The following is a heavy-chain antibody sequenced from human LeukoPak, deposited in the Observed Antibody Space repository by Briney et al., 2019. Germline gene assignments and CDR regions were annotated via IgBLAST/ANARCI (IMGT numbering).Heavy chain of an antibody. D-gene: IGHD3-9*01. CDR2: ISSSSSYI. Sequence: GGSLRLSCAASGFTFSTYSMNWVRQAPGKGLEWVSSISSSSSYIYYADSVKGRFTISRDNAKNSLYLQMNSLRAEDTAVYYCARDGTDYDILTGYYGYYYYYMDVWGKGTTVTVSS. J-gene: IGHJ6*03. CDR3: ARDGTDYDILTGYYGYYYYYMDV. V-gene: IGHV3-21*01. CDR1: GFTFSTYS.